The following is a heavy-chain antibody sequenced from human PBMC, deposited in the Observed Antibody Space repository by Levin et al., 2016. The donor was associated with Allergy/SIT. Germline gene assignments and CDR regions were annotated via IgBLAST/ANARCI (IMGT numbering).Heavy chain of an antibody. J-gene: IGHJ5*02. CDR3: AKSNWFDP. Sequence: FTFSRDNAKNTLYLQMNSLRVEDTAVYYCAKSNWFDPWGQGTLVTVSS. V-gene: IGHV3-74*01.